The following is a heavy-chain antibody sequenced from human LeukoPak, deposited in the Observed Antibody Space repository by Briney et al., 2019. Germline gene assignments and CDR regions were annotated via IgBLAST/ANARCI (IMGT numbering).Heavy chain of an antibody. CDR2: ISSSSSYI. D-gene: IGHD1-26*01. Sequence: KTGGSLRLSCAASGFTFSSYSMNWVRQAPGKGLEWVSSISSSSSYIYYADSVKGRFTISRDNTKNSLYLQMNSLRAEDTAVYYCARDLSGSYYFDYWGQGTLVTVSS. J-gene: IGHJ4*02. V-gene: IGHV3-21*01. CDR3: ARDLSGSYYFDY. CDR1: GFTFSSYS.